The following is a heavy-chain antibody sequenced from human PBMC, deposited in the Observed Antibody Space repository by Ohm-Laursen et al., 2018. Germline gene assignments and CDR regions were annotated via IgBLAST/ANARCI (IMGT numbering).Heavy chain of an antibody. CDR1: GFTFSSYA. CDR2: ISDSGGST. J-gene: IGHJ4*02. Sequence: SLRLSCAASGFTFSSYAMSWVRQAPGKGLEWVSVISDSGGSTYYADSVKGRFTISRDNSKNTLYLQMNSLRAEDTVVYYCAKGWYFDYWGQGTLVTVSS. CDR3: AKGWYFDY. V-gene: IGHV3-23*01. D-gene: IGHD5-24*01.